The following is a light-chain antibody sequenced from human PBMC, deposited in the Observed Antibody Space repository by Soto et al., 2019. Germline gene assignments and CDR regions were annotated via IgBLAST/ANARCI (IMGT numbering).Light chain of an antibody. J-gene: IGLJ1*01. CDR1: SSDIGSYNR. Sequence: QSALTQPPSVSGSPGQSVTISCTGISSDIGSYNRVSWYQQPPGTAPKLMIYEVNNRPSGVPDRFSGSTSGNTASLTISGLQAEDEAVYYCASYAGNSRYVFGTGTKVTVL. CDR2: EVN. CDR3: ASYAGNSRYV. V-gene: IGLV2-18*02.